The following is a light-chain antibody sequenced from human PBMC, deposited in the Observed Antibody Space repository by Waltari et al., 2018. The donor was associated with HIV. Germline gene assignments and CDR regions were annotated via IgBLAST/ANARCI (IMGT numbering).Light chain of an antibody. CDR3: QQYNNWPPEDT. CDR1: QSVTTN. J-gene: IGKJ2*01. V-gene: IGKV3-15*01. Sequence: EIVMTQSPATLSVSPGERAIISCRASQSVTTNLAWYQQKPGQAPRLLIYGASTRATGIPARFSGSGCGTGFTLTISSLQSEYFAIYYCQQYNNWPPEDTFGQGTKLEIK. CDR2: GAS.